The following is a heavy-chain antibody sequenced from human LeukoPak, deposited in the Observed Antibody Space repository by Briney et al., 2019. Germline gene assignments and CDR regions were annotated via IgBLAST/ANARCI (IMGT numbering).Heavy chain of an antibody. Sequence: SETLSLTCTVSGGSISSSSYYWGWIRQPPGKGLEWIGSIYYSGSTYYNPSLKSRVTISVDTSKNQFSLKLSSVTAADTAVYYCARADDSGGNYYFDYWGQGTLVTVSS. CDR3: ARADDSGGNYYFDY. J-gene: IGHJ4*02. CDR1: GGSISSSSYY. CDR2: IYYSGST. D-gene: IGHD4-23*01. V-gene: IGHV4-39*07.